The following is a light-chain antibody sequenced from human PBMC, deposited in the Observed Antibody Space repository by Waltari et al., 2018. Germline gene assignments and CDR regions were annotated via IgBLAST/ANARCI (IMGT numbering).Light chain of an antibody. Sequence: QSALTQPPSASGSPGQSVTISCTGTSSDVGTYNYVSWYQQHPGKAPKLMIYDVSKRPSGVPDRVSASKSGNTASLTVSGLQAEDEADYYCSSYTGRDMDIVFGGGTKLTVL. J-gene: IGLJ3*02. CDR3: SSYTGRDMDIV. CDR1: SSDVGTYNY. V-gene: IGLV2-8*01. CDR2: DVS.